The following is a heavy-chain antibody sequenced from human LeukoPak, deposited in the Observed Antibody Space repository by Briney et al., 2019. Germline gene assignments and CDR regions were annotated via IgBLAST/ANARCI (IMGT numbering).Heavy chain of an antibody. V-gene: IGHV4-38-2*02. CDR1: GYSISSGYY. D-gene: IGHD3-16*02. CDR3: ANHYDYVWGSYRGGY. J-gene: IGHJ4*02. CDR2: IYHSGST. Sequence: SETLSLTCTVSGYSISSGYYWGWIRQPPGKGLEWIGSIYHSGSTYYNPSLKSRVTISVDTSKNQFSLKLSSVTAADTAVYYCANHYDYVWGSYRGGYWGQGTLVTVSS.